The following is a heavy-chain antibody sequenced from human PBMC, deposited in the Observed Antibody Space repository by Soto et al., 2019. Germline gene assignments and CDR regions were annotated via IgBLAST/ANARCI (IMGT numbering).Heavy chain of an antibody. V-gene: IGHV3-30*18. J-gene: IGHJ6*02. Sequence: PGGSLRLSCAASGFTFSSYGMHWVRQAPGKGLEWVAVISYDGSNKYYADSVKGRFTISRDNSKNTLYLQMNSLRAEDTAVYYCAKGWMVRGVISGMDVWGQGTTVTVS. CDR2: ISYDGSNK. D-gene: IGHD3-10*01. CDR3: AKGWMVRGVISGMDV. CDR1: GFTFSSYG.